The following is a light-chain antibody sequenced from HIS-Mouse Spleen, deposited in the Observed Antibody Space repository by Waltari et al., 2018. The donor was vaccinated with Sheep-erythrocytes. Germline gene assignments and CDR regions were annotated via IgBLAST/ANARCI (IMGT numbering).Light chain of an antibody. CDR1: SRDVGGYND. CDR2: DVS. Sequence: QSALIQPRSVSGSPGQSVTIPCTGTSRDVGGYNDVPWYQQHPGKAPKLMIYDVSKRPSGVPDRFSGSKSGNTASLTISGLQAEDEADYYCCSYAGSYNHVFATGTKVTVL. CDR3: CSYAGSYNHV. V-gene: IGLV2-11*01. J-gene: IGLJ1*01.